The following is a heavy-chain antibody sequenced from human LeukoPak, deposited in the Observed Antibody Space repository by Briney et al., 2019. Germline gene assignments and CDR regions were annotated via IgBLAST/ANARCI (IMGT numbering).Heavy chain of an antibody. Sequence: GGSLRLSCTASGFPFRVRWMHWVRQAPGKGLVWISLIKKDGFFSTYADSVKGRFTISRDGAKNTLNLQMDSLRADDTAVYYCATDLDYTFDYWGRGTLVTVSS. CDR2: IKKDGFFS. D-gene: IGHD4-4*01. V-gene: IGHV3-74*03. CDR3: ATDLDYTFDY. J-gene: IGHJ4*02. CDR1: GFPFRVRW.